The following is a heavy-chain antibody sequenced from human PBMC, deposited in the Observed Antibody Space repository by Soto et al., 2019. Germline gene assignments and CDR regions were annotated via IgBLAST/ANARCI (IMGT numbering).Heavy chain of an antibody. D-gene: IGHD2-15*01. V-gene: IGHV3-21*01. CDR3: ARESRKCSGGSCYPDY. CDR1: GFTFSSYS. CDR2: ISSSSSYI. Sequence: ESGGGLVKPGGSLRLSCAASGFTFSSYSMNWVRQAPGKGLEWVSSISSSSSYIYYADSVKGRFTISRDNAKNSLYLQMNSLRAEDTAVYYCARESRKCSGGSCYPDYWGQGTLVTVSS. J-gene: IGHJ4*02.